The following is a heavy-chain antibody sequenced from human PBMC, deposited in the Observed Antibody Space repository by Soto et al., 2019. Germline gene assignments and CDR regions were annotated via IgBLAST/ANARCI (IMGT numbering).Heavy chain of an antibody. Sequence: ASVRRSPKVSGYTFTTYGIRWVRQAPGQRLEWTGWINAGNGNTKYAEKFQGRVTITRDTSPSTAYRELSSMRSDDTAVYYCARDPNDSSAYYPHYYYGMDVWGQGTTVTVSS. CDR2: INAGNGNT. V-gene: IGHV1-3*01. CDR1: GYTFTTYG. D-gene: IGHD3-22*01. CDR3: ARDPNDSSAYYPHYYYGMDV. J-gene: IGHJ6*02.